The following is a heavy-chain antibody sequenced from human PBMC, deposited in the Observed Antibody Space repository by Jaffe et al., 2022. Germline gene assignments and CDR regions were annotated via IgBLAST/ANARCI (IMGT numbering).Heavy chain of an antibody. Sequence: EVQLLESGGGLVQPGGSLRLSCAASGFTFSSYAMSWVRQAPGKGLEWVSAISGSGGSTYYADSVKGRFTISRDNSKNTLYLQMNSLRAEDTAVYYCAKDTPYEPYYYYYMDVWGKGTTVTVSS. J-gene: IGHJ6*03. CDR3: AKDTPYEPYYYYYMDV. CDR2: ISGSGGST. V-gene: IGHV3-23*01. CDR1: GFTFSSYA. D-gene: IGHD3-3*01.